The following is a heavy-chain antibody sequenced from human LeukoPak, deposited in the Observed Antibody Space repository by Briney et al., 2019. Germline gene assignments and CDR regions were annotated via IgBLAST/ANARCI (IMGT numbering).Heavy chain of an antibody. J-gene: IGHJ4*02. CDR1: GFTFSSYW. V-gene: IGHV3-7*01. CDR2: IKQDGSEK. CDR3: ARDSGPYYYDSSGYYDY. D-gene: IGHD3-22*01. Sequence: GGSLRLSCAASGFTFSSYWMSWVRQAPGKGLEWVANIKQDGSEKYYVDSVKGRFTISRDNAKNSLYLQMNSLRAEDTAVHYCARDSGPYYYDSSGYYDYWGQGTLVTVSS.